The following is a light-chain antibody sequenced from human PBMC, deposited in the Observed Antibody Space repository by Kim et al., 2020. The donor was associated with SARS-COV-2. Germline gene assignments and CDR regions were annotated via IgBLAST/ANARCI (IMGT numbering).Light chain of an antibody. CDR3: QQYNNWPPRVT. Sequence: EIVMTQSPATLSVSPGEKATLSCRASQSVSSNLAWYQQKPGQAPRLLNYGASTRATGIPARFSGSGSGTEFTLTISSLQSEDFAVYYCQQYNNWPPRVTFGPGTKVDIK. V-gene: IGKV3-15*01. J-gene: IGKJ3*01. CDR2: GAS. CDR1: QSVSSN.